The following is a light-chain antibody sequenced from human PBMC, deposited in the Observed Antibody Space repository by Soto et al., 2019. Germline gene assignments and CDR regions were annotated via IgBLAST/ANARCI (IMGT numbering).Light chain of an antibody. Sequence: DIQLTQSPSSLSASVGDRVTITCRTSQNIGNYLNWYQQKPGKAPNLLIYKASTLQSGVPSRFSGGGSGTDFTLTISSLQPEDFATYYCQQSYSTPRTFGQGTKVDIK. CDR2: KAS. V-gene: IGKV1-39*01. CDR1: QNIGNY. CDR3: QQSYSTPRT. J-gene: IGKJ1*01.